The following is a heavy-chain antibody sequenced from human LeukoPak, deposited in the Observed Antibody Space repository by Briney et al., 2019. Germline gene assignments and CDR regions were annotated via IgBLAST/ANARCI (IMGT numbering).Heavy chain of an antibody. CDR1: GFTFSSYW. J-gene: IGHJ4*02. CDR2: IKQDGSEK. CDR3: AKAPRRGIVVVITTYFDY. Sequence: GGSLRLSCAASGFTFSSYWMSWVRQAPGKGLEWVANIKQDGSEKYYVDSVKGRFTISKDNAKNSLYLQMNSLRAEDTAVYYCAKAPRRGIVVVITTYFDYWGQGTLVTVSS. D-gene: IGHD3-22*01. V-gene: IGHV3-7*03.